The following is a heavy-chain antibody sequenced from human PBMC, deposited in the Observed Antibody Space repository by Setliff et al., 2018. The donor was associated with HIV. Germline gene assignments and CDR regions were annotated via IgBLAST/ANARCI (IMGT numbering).Heavy chain of an antibody. D-gene: IGHD1-26*01. J-gene: IGHJ3*02. Sequence: PGESLKISCKGSGYSFTNYWIDWVRQMPGKGLGWMGITYPGDSDTRYSPSFQGQVTISADKSISTAYLQWSSLKASDTAMYYCARLDSGSYFRSSYAFDIWGQGTMVTVSS. CDR2: TYPGDSDT. V-gene: IGHV5-51*01. CDR1: GYSFTNYW. CDR3: ARLDSGSYFRSSYAFDI.